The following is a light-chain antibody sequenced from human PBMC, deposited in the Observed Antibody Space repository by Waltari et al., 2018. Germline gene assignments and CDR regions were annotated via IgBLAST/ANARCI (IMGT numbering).Light chain of an antibody. CDR3: QQYNNSRT. J-gene: IGKJ1*01. Sequence: EIVMTQSPATLSVSPGERATLSCRASQSVSSNLAWYQQKPGQAPRLLIYGASTRATGIPARFSGSGSGTEFTLTISSMQSEDFAVYYCQQYNNSRTFGQGTKVGIK. CDR1: QSVSSN. CDR2: GAS. V-gene: IGKV3-15*01.